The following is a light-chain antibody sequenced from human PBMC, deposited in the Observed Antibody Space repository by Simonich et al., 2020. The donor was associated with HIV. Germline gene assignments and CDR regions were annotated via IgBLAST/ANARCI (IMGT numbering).Light chain of an antibody. CDR1: QSVSSY. V-gene: IGKV3-11*01. CDR2: YAS. Sequence: EIVLTQSPATLSLSPGERATLSCRASQSVSSYLAWYQQKPGQAPRLLIYYASKRATGIPARFSGSGSGTDFTLTISSLEPEDFAVYYCQQRSNWPPYTFGQGTKLEIK. J-gene: IGKJ2*01. CDR3: QQRSNWPPYT.